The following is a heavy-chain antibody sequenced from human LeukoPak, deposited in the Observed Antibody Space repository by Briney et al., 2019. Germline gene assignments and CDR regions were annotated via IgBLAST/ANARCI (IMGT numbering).Heavy chain of an antibody. CDR1: GYTFTSYA. CDR2: INAGNGNT. Sequence: ASVKVSCKASGYTFTSYAMHWVRQAPGQRLEWMGWINAGNGNTKYSQEFQGRVTITRDTSASTAYMELSSLRSEDMAVYYCARGLRRYDFWSGYLGYWGQGTLVTVSS. D-gene: IGHD3-3*01. J-gene: IGHJ4*02. CDR3: ARGLRRYDFWSGYLGY. V-gene: IGHV1-3*03.